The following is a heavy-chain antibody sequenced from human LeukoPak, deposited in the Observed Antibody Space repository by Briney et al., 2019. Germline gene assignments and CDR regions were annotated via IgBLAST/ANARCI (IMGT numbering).Heavy chain of an antibody. CDR2: INIDGRST. J-gene: IGHJ4*02. D-gene: IGHD6-19*01. Sequence: QPGRSLRLSRAPSAFTLGSYWMYSVRHAPGKWLVWVSCINIDGRSTSYADSVNGRFTISRDNANNTLYLEMNSLRAEDTAVYYCGGSSGLPDYWGQGTLVTVSS. V-gene: IGHV3-74*01. CDR3: GGSSGLPDY. CDR1: AFTLGSYW.